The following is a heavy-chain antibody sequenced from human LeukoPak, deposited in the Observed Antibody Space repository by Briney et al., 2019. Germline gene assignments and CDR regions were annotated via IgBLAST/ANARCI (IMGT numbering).Heavy chain of an antibody. CDR2: IYSSSTYI. J-gene: IGHJ4*02. V-gene: IGHV3-21*06. CDR1: GFTFSSYW. D-gene: IGHD6-19*01. CDR3: AREGLEEGFDY. Sequence: PGGSLRLSCAASGFTFSSYWMNWVSQAPGKGLQWVSSIYSSSTYIFYADSVKGRFTISRDNAENSVYLQMNSLRVEDTAVYYCAREGLEEGFDYWGQGTLVTVSS.